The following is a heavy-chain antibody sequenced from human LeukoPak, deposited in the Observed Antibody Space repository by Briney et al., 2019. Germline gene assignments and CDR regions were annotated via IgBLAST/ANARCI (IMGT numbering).Heavy chain of an antibody. D-gene: IGHD5-12*01. J-gene: IGHJ4*02. CDR2: ISGSGGST. V-gene: IGHV3-23*01. CDR3: AKYAATTERGGGYFDY. Sequence: HPGGSLRLSCAASGFTFNNYAMGWVRQAPGKGLEWVSAISGSGGSTYYAGSVMGRFTISRDNSKNTLYLQMNSLRAEDTAVYYCAKYAATTERGGGYFDYWGQGTLVTVSS. CDR1: GFTFNNYA.